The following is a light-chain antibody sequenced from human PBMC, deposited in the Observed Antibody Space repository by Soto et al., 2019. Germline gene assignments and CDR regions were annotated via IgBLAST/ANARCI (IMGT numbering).Light chain of an antibody. CDR1: QSVSSS. V-gene: IGKV3-15*01. CDR2: AAS. Sequence: EIVMTQSPATLSVSPGDRATLSCSASQSVSSSLAWYQQIPGQAPRLLHYAASTRATGIPARFGGSGSGTEFTLTISSLQSEDFAVYYCQQYNNWPPLTFGGGTKVDLK. CDR3: QQYNNWPPLT. J-gene: IGKJ4*01.